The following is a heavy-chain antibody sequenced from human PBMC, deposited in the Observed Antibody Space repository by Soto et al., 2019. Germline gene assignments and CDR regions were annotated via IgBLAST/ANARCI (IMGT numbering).Heavy chain of an antibody. Sequence: GGSLRLSCAASGFTFRSFTMNWVRQAPGKGLEWVSTISSNSAYIYYTDALRGRFTISRDNAKNSLHLQMNSLRAEDTAVHYCTRDASRDSSARGWFDPWGPGTLVTVSS. J-gene: IGHJ5*02. CDR1: GFTFRSFT. CDR3: TRDASRDSSARGWFDP. V-gene: IGHV3-21*01. D-gene: IGHD6-13*01. CDR2: ISSNSAYI.